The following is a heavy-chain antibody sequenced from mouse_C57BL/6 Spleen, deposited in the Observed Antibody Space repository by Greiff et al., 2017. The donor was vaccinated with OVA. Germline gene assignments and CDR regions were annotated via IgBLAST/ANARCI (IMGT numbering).Heavy chain of an antibody. CDR3: ARRHGSSYYYFDY. Sequence: EVMLVESEGGLVQPGSSMKLSCTASGFTFSDYYMAWVRQVPEKGLEWVANINYDGSSTYYLDSLKSRFIISRDNAKNILYLQMSSLKSEDTATYYCARRHGSSYYYFDYWGQGTTLTVSS. CDR2: INYDGSST. D-gene: IGHD1-1*01. J-gene: IGHJ2*01. CDR1: GFTFSDYY. V-gene: IGHV5-16*02.